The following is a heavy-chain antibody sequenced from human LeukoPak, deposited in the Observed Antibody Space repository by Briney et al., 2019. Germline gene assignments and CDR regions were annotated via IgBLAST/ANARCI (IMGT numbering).Heavy chain of an antibody. D-gene: IGHD3-22*01. V-gene: IGHV5-51*01. J-gene: IGHJ4*02. CDR2: IYPGDSAT. Sequence: GESLKISCKGSGYSFTSYWIGWVRQMPGKGLEGMGIIYPGDSATRYSPSFQGQVTISADKSISTAYLQWSSLKASDTAMYYCARLANYDSSGYDDFYYFDYWGQGTLVTVSS. CDR3: ARLANYDSSGYDDFYYFDY. CDR1: GYSFTSYW.